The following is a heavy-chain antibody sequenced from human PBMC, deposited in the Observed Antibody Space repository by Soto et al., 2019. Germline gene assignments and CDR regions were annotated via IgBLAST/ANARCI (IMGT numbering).Heavy chain of an antibody. CDR3: ARDLENCGGECSSAFDI. D-gene: IGHD2-21*01. Sequence: EAQLAESGGGLVQPGVSLRLPCAASGFTFSLSWMHWVRQGPVNRPVWVSRINSDGSITTYADSVKGRFTISRDNAKKTLYLQMNSLTVADTAVYYCARDLENCGGECSSAFDIWGQGTMVTVSS. CDR2: INSDGSIT. V-gene: IGHV3-74*01. J-gene: IGHJ3*02. CDR1: GFTFSLSW.